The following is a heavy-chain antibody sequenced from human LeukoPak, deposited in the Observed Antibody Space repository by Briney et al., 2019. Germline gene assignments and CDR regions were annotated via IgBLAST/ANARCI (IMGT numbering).Heavy chain of an antibody. CDR1: GFTFSSYG. Sequence: GGSLRLSCAASGFTFSSYGFHWVRQAPGKGLEWVAFIRYDGSNKYYADSVKGRFTISRDNAKNSLYLQMNSLRAEDTAVYYCARVEVLWFGESNYWGQGTLVTVSS. J-gene: IGHJ4*02. D-gene: IGHD3-10*01. CDR2: IRYDGSNK. CDR3: ARVEVLWFGESNY. V-gene: IGHV3-30*02.